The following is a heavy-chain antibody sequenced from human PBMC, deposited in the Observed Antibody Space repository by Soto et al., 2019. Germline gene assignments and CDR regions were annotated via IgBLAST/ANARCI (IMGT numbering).Heavy chain of an antibody. J-gene: IGHJ6*03. Sequence: GGSLRLSCAASGFTFSSYWMHWVRQAPGKGLVWVSRINSDGSSTSYADSVKGRFTISRDNAKNTLYLQMNSLRAEDTAVYYCARVDIVVVPAATAAAYYYYYMDVWGKGTTVTVSS. CDR2: INSDGSST. V-gene: IGHV3-74*01. CDR3: ARVDIVVVPAATAAAYYYYYMDV. CDR1: GFTFSSYW. D-gene: IGHD2-2*03.